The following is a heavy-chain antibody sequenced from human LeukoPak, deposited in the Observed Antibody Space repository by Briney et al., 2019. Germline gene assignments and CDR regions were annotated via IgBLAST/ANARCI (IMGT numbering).Heavy chain of an antibody. CDR2: IYYGGST. Sequence: SETLSLTCTVSGGSISSYYWSWIRQPPGMGLEWIGYIYYGGSTNYNSSLKSRVTISVDTSKNQFSLKLSSVTAADTAVYYCARDPDTDYFDYWGQGTLVTVS. J-gene: IGHJ4*02. CDR1: GGSISSYY. D-gene: IGHD2-2*02. CDR3: ARDPDTDYFDY. V-gene: IGHV4-59*01.